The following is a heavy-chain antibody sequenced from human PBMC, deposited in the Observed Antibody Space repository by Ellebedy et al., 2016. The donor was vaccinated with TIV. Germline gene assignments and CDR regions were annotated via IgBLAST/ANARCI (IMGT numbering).Heavy chain of an antibody. V-gene: IGHV4-59*01. CDR3: ARVGGGHSPPLY. CDR2: IYYTGST. J-gene: IGHJ4*02. Sequence: SETLSLTCTVSGCSISSYYWSWIRKPPGKGLEWIGYIYYTGSTHYNPSPKSRVTISVDTSKNQFSLKLSSVTAADTAVYYCARVGGGHSPPLYWGQGTLVTVSS. D-gene: IGHD3-16*01. CDR1: GCSISSYY.